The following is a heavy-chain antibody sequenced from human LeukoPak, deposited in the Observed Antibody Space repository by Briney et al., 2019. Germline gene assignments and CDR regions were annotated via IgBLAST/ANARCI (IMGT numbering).Heavy chain of an antibody. V-gene: IGHV3-7*01. CDR2: IKQDGSEK. Sequence: TGGSLGLSCAASGFTFSNYWLTWVRQAPGQGLEWVANIKQDGSEKHYVDSVKGRFTISRDNAKNSLYLQMNSLRAEDTAVYYCARDRQIAYWGQGTLVTVSS. CDR3: ARDRQIAY. CDR1: GFTFSNYW. J-gene: IGHJ4*02.